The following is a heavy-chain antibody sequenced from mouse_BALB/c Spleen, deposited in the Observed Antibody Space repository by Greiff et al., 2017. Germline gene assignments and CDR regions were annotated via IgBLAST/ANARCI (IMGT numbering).Heavy chain of an antibody. CDR3: ARGGGYYGSSLDY. D-gene: IGHD1-1*01. CDR1: GFTFSSYA. Sequence: DVMLVESGGGLVKPGGSLKLSCAASGFTFSSYAMSWVRQTPEKRLEWVASISSGGSTYYPDSVKGRFTISRDNARNILYLQMSSLRSEDTAMYYCARGGGYYGSSLDYWGQGTTLTVSS. J-gene: IGHJ2*01. CDR2: ISSGGST. V-gene: IGHV5-6-5*01.